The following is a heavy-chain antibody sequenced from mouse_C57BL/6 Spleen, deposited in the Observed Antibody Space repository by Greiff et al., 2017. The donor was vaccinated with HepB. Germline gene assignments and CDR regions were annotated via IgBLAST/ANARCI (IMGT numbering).Heavy chain of an antibody. D-gene: IGHD2-3*01. CDR1: GYTFTSYW. Sequence: QVQLQQPGAELVRPGSSVKLSCKASGYTFTSYWMHWVKQRPIQGLEWIGNIDPSDSETHYNQKFKDKATLTVDNSSSTAYMQLSSLTSEDYAVYYCESSLDGYYECFDYWGQGTTLTVSA. CDR3: ESSLDGYYECFDY. V-gene: IGHV1-52*01. J-gene: IGHJ2*01. CDR2: IDPSDSET.